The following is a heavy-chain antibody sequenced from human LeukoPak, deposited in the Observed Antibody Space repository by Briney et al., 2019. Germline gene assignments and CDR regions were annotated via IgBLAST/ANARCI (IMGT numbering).Heavy chain of an antibody. Sequence: PSETLSLTCAVYGGSFSGYYWSWIRQPPGKGLEWIGYIYHSGSTYYNPSLKSRVTISVDRSKNQFSLKLSSVTAADTAVYYCARVRQLVSDYWGQGTLVTVSS. D-gene: IGHD6-13*01. CDR2: IYHSGST. CDR1: GGSFSGYY. V-gene: IGHV4-34*01. CDR3: ARVRQLVSDY. J-gene: IGHJ4*02.